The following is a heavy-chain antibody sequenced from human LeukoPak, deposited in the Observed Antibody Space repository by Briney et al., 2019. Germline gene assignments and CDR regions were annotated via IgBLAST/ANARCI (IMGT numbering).Heavy chain of an antibody. J-gene: IGHJ4*02. D-gene: IGHD5/OR15-5a*01. Sequence: PGGSLRLSCAASGFTFIDYDMHWVRQAIGKGLEWVSAIGIRGDTHYSGYVKGRFTIYRENAESALYLQMNSLRAEDSAVYYCARDEIQVSRIDEFDYWGQGTLVTLSS. CDR1: GFTFIDYD. CDR2: IGIRGDT. CDR3: ARDEIQVSRIDEFDY. V-gene: IGHV3-13*01.